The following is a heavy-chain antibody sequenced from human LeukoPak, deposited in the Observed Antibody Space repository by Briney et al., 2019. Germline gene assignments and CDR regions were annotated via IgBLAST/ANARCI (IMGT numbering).Heavy chain of an antibody. CDR2: IYSGGST. D-gene: IGHD4-17*01. Sequence: GGSLRLSCAASGFTVSSNYMSWVRQAPGKGLEWVSVIYSGGSTCYADSVKGRFTISRDNSKNTLYLQMNSLRAEDTAVYYCARVSSLTVTTNRKTFDYWGQGTLVTVSS. J-gene: IGHJ4*02. CDR3: ARVSSLTVTTNRKTFDY. V-gene: IGHV3-53*01. CDR1: GFTVSSNY.